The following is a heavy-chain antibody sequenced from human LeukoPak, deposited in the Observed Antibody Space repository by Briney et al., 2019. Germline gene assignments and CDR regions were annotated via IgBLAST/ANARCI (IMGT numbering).Heavy chain of an antibody. CDR3: ARDRHWNQGNFDY. D-gene: IGHD1-1*01. J-gene: IGHJ4*02. V-gene: IGHV1-2*02. CDR2: INPNSGGT. Sequence: ASVKVSCKASGYTFTGYYMHWVRQAPGQGLEWMGWINPNSGGTNYAQKFQGRVTITRDTSISTAYMELSRLRSDDTAVYYCARDRHWNQGNFDYWGEGTLVTVSS. CDR1: GYTFTGYY.